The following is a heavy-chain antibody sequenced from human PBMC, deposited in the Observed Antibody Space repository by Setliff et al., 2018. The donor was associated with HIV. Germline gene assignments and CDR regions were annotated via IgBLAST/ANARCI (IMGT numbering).Heavy chain of an antibody. J-gene: IGHJ4*02. CDR3: AREEYSYIDF. CDR2: IYYSGST. CDR1: GGSISSSSYY. Sequence: PSETLSLTCTVSGGSISSSSYYWGWIRQPPGKGLEWIGTIYYSGSTYYNPSLKSRVTISVDTSKNHFSLHLNSVTAADTAVYYCAREEYSYIDFWGQGTLVTAPQ. V-gene: IGHV4-39*02. D-gene: IGHD3-16*02.